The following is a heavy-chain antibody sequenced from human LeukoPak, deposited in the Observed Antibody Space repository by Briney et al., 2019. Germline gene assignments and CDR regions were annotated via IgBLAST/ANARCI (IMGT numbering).Heavy chain of an antibody. J-gene: IGHJ3*02. CDR1: GGSISSGDHY. CDR3: AREWGSLAFDI. V-gene: IGHV4-30-4*08. Sequence: SQTLSLTCTVSGGSISSGDHYWSWIRQPPGKGLEWIGYIYYSGSTYYNPSLKSRVTISVDTSKNQFSLKLSSVTAADTAVYYCAREWGSLAFDIWGQGTMVTVSS. CDR2: IYYSGST. D-gene: IGHD7-27*01.